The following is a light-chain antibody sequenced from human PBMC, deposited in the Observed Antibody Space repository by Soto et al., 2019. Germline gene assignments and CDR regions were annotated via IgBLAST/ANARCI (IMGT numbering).Light chain of an antibody. V-gene: IGLV2-14*01. CDR2: DVS. Sequence: VLTQPASVSGSPGQSITISCTGTSSDVGGYNYVSWYQQHPGKAPKLMIYDVSNRPSGVSNRFSGSKSGNTASLTISGVQAEDEADYYCSSYTSSSTPYVFGTGTKDTDL. CDR1: SSDVGGYNY. J-gene: IGLJ1*01. CDR3: SSYTSSSTPYV.